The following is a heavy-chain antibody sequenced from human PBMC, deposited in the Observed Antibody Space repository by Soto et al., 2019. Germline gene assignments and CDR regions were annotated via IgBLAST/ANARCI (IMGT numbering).Heavy chain of an antibody. V-gene: IGHV3-48*01. CDR2: INSGSTSV. CDR1: GFDSNRYS. CDR3: TSSTSPDAY. Sequence: EVQLVESGADLVQPGGSLRLSWVAPGFDSNRYSMNWVRQAPGKGLGWISYINSGSTSVFYAVSVKGRFTISRDNAKNSLYLQMNSLRAEDTALYYCTSSTSPDAYWGQGTLVTVSS. D-gene: IGHD2-2*01. J-gene: IGHJ4*02.